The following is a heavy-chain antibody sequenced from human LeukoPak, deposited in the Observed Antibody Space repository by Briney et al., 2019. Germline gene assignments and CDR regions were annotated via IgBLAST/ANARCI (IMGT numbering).Heavy chain of an antibody. J-gene: IGHJ5*02. D-gene: IGHD3-3*01. CDR3: ARGFVDYWSGYYRRDWFDP. CDR1: GFTFRMFG. CDR2: IDARSGIT. Sequence: GGSLRLSCAASGFTFRMFGLNWVRQAPGKGPEWVSYIDARSGITYYADSVQGRFTISRDDDRESVFLQMDGLRVDDTAVYYCARGFVDYWSGYYRRDWFDPWGQGTLVTVSS. V-gene: IGHV3-48*04.